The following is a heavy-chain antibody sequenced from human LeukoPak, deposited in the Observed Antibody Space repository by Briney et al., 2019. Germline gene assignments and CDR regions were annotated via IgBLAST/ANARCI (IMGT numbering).Heavy chain of an antibody. CDR2: SGTGGTT. Sequence: GGSLRLSCAASGFTFSSYSMSWVRQAPGKGLEWVSASGTGGTTYYADSVKGRFTVSRDNSKNTLYLQMNSLRAEDTAVYFCAKRYTSDWYLFDYCGQGTLVTVSS. J-gene: IGHJ4*02. D-gene: IGHD6-19*01. CDR1: GFTFSSYS. V-gene: IGHV3-23*01. CDR3: AKRYTSDWYLFDY.